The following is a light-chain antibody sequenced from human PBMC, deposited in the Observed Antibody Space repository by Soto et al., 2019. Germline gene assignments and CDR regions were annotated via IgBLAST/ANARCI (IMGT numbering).Light chain of an antibody. J-gene: IGLJ3*02. Sequence: QSVLTQPPSASGTPGQRVTISCSGSSSNIGSNYVYWYQQLPGTAPKLLIYRNNQRPSGVPDRFSGSKSGPSASLAISGLRSEDEADYYCAAWDDRLSGGVFGGGTKLTVL. CDR1: SSNIGSNY. CDR2: RNN. CDR3: AAWDDRLSGGV. V-gene: IGLV1-47*01.